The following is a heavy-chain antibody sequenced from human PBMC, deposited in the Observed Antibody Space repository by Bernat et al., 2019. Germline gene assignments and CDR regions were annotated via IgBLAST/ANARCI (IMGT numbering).Heavy chain of an antibody. Sequence: EVQLVESGGGLVQPGGSLRLSCAASGFSFSDYVMHWVRQAPGKGLVWVSRISHDGTVTTYEDSVKGRFTISRDNAKNTLYLQMNSLRAEDTAVYYCGRDRDLLFFDYWGQRSLVTVSS. J-gene: IGHJ4*02. CDR1: GFSFSDYV. CDR2: ISHDGTVT. V-gene: IGHV3-74*03. D-gene: IGHD3/OR15-3a*01. CDR3: GRDRDLLFFDY.